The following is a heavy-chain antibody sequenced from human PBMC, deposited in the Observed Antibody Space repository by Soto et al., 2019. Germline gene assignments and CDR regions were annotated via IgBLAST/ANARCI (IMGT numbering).Heavy chain of an antibody. CDR2: IDWDDDK. Sequence: SGPTLVNPTQTLTLTCTFSGFSLSTSGMRVSWIRQPPGKALGWLARIDWDDDKLYNTSLNTRLTISKDTSKNQVVLTMTNMDPVDTATYYCARTPRRCSSTNCYVAMDVWGQGTTVTVSS. J-gene: IGHJ6*02. D-gene: IGHD2-2*01. CDR1: GFSLSTSGMR. V-gene: IGHV2-70*04. CDR3: ARTPRRCSSTNCYVAMDV.